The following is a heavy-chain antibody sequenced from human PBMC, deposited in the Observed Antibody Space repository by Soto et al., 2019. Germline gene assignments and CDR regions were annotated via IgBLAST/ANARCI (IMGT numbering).Heavy chain of an antibody. CDR1: NETLTTYG. CDR2: VSGYSGHS. V-gene: IGHV1-18*01. Sequence: QVHLVQSGAEVKKPGASVKVSCKASNETLTTYGISWVRQAPGKGLEWMGWVSGYSGHSSSEQEFQDRVIMTTDTSTNTAYRELRCRTSDDSSVYFCARDSSSSGYYYGMDVWGQGTTVTVSS. D-gene: IGHD6-6*01. J-gene: IGHJ6*02. CDR3: ARDSSSSGYYYGMDV.